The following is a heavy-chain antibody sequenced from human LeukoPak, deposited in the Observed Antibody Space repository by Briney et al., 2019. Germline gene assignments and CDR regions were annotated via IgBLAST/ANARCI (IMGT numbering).Heavy chain of an antibody. V-gene: IGHV1-18*01. CDR2: ISAYNGNT. J-gene: IGHJ4*02. CDR1: GGTFSSYA. D-gene: IGHD3-16*02. CDR3: ARGQEYDYVWGSYRYPPDY. Sequence: ASVKVSCKASGGTFSSYAISWVRQAPGQGLEWMGWISAYNGNTNYAQKLQGRVTMTTDTSTSTAYMELRSLRSDDTAVYYCARGQEYDYVWGSYRYPPDYWGQGTLVTVSS.